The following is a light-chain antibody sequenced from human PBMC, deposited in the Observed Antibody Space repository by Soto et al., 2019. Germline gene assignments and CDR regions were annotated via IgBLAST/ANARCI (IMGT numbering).Light chain of an antibody. CDR3: QQYNNWPLT. Sequence: EIVMTQSPATLSVSPGETATLSCRASQSVTSNLAWYQQKPGQPPRRLIYGASTRATGIPARFSGSGSGTEFTLTISRLQSEDFAVYYWQQYNNWPLTFGGGTKVEIK. CDR2: GAS. CDR1: QSVTSN. J-gene: IGKJ4*01. V-gene: IGKV3-15*01.